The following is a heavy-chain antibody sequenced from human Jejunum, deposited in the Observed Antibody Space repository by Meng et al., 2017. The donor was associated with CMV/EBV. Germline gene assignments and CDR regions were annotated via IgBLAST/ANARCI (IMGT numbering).Heavy chain of an antibody. CDR1: YTFTGYH. D-gene: IGHD4-23*01. CDR2: INPNSGVT. Sequence: YTFTGYHMHWVRQASGQGPEWMGWINPNSGVTNYAQEFNDRVTMTWDTSIATAYMELSRLRSDDTAVYYCARQNDYGGNFYFFDYWGQGTLVTVSS. J-gene: IGHJ4*02. CDR3: ARQNDYGGNFYFFDY. V-gene: IGHV1-2*02.